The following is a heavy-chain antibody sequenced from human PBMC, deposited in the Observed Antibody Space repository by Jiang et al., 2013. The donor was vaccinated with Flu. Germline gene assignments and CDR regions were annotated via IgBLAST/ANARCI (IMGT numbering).Heavy chain of an antibody. J-gene: IGHJ5*02. CDR3: AKDLIGYCSGGSCSELWFDP. Sequence: QLLESGGGLVQPGGSLRLSCAASGFTFSSYAMSWVRQAPGKGLEWVSAISGSGGSTYYADSVKGRFTISRDNSKNTLYLQMNSLRAEDTAVYYCAKDLIGYCSGGSCSELWFDPWGQGTLVTVSS. V-gene: IGHV3-23*01. D-gene: IGHD2-15*01. CDR2: ISGSGGST. CDR1: GFTFSSYA.